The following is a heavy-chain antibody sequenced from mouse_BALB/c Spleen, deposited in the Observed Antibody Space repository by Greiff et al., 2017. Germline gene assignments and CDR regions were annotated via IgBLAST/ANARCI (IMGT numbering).Heavy chain of an antibody. CDR3: ARSYGNYGGYAMDY. V-gene: IGHV1-54*01. D-gene: IGHD2-1*01. J-gene: IGHJ4*01. Sequence: VQLQQSGAELVRPGTSVKVSCKASGYAFTNYLIEWVKQRPGQGLEWIGVINPGSGGTNYNEKFKGKATLTADKSSSTAYMQLSSLTSDDSAVYFCARSYGNYGGYAMDYWGQGTSVTVSS. CDR2: INPGSGGT. CDR1: GYAFTNYL.